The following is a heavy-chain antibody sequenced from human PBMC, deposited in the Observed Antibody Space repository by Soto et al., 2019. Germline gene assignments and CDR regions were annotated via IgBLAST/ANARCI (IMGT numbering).Heavy chain of an antibody. V-gene: IGHV5-51*01. CDR3: AKHDCGYYYDTSGYYSSMEV. Sequence: PGESLKISCKGSGYSFTNYWIGWVRQMPGKGLEWMGIIYPGDSDTRYSPSFQGQVTISADKSISTAYLQWSSLKASDTAMYYCAKHDCGYYYDTSGYYSSMEVWGQGTTVTVSS. D-gene: IGHD3-22*01. CDR2: IYPGDSDT. CDR1: GYSFTNYW. J-gene: IGHJ6*02.